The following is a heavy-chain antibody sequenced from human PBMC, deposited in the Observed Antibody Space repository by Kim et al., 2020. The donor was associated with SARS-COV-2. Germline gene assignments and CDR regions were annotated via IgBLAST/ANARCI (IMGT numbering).Heavy chain of an antibody. V-gene: IGHV3-33*06. CDR3: AKDRAAAGNGYFDY. D-gene: IGHD6-13*01. J-gene: IGHJ4*02. CDR1: GFTFSSYG. Sequence: GGSLRLSCAASGFTFSSYGMHWVRQAPGKGLEWVAVIWYDGSNKYYADSVKGRFTISRDNSKNTLYLQMNSLRAEDTAVYYCAKDRAAAGNGYFDYWGQGTLVTVSS. CDR2: IWYDGSNK.